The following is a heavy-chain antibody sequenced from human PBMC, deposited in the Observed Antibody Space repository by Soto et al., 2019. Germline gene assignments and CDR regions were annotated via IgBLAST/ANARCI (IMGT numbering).Heavy chain of an antibody. J-gene: IGHJ5*02. CDR2: INHSGST. CDR3: ARGRFDP. CDR1: GGSFSGYY. Sequence: PSETLSLTCTVYGGSFSGYYWSWIRQPPGKGLEWIGEINHSGSTNYNPSLKSRVTISVDTSKNQFSLKLSSVTAADTAMYYCARGRFDPWGQGTLVTVSS. V-gene: IGHV4-34*01.